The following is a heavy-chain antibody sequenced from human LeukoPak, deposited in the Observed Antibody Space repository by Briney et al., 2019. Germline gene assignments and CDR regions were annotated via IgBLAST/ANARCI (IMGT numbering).Heavy chain of an antibody. D-gene: IGHD6-6*01. CDR1: GYTFTANY. V-gene: IGHV1-2*02. J-gene: IGHJ5*02. CDR3: ARVRDYSNSPFNWFDT. Sequence: GASVKVSCKASGYTFTANYMHWVRQAPGQGLEWMGWINPSSGGADYAQKFQGRATMTRDASITTVYMDLTRLRSDDTAVYYCARVRDYSNSPFNWFDTWGQGTLVTVSS. CDR2: INPSSGGA.